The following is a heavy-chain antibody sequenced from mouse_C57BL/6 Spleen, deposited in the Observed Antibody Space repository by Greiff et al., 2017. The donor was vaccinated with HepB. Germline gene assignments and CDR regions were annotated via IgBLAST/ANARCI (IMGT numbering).Heavy chain of an antibody. V-gene: IGHV1-15*01. Sequence: QVQLKESGPELVRPGASVTLSCKASGYSFTDYDMHWVKQIHVHGLEWIGSIDPDTGGTAYNQKFKGKAILTADKSSSTAYIDLHSLKSATSAVYYCTRPTGLAYWGQGTSLTVSA. D-gene: IGHD4-1*01. CDR3: TRPTGLAY. CDR2: IDPDTGGT. CDR1: GYSFTDYD. J-gene: IGHJ2*02.